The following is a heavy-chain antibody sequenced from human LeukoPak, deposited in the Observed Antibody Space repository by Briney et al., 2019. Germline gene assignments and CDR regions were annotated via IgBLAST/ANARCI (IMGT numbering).Heavy chain of an antibody. CDR1: GGSISSYY. CDR2: IYYSGST. CDR3: ARDRIYYYDSSGYRVDAFDI. V-gene: IGHV4-59*12. Sequence: SETLSLTCTVSGGSISSYYWSWIRQPPGKGLEWIGYIYYSGSTNYNPSLKSRVTISVDTSKNQFSLKLSSVTAADTAVYYCARDRIYYYDSSGYRVDAFDIWGQGTMVTVSS. J-gene: IGHJ3*02. D-gene: IGHD3-22*01.